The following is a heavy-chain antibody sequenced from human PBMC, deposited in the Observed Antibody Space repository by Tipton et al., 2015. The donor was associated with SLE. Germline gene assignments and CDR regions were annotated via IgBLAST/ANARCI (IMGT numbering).Heavy chain of an antibody. Sequence: SLRLSCAASGFTFSDYYMGWIRQAPGKGLEWVSYISTSGSTIYYADSVKGRFTISRDNAKNSLYLQMNSLRAEDTAVYYCARGGYDPYYYYGMDVWGQGTTVTVSS. CDR2: ISTSGSTI. J-gene: IGHJ6*02. CDR1: GFTFSDYY. V-gene: IGHV3-11*01. D-gene: IGHD5-12*01. CDR3: ARGGYDPYYYYGMDV.